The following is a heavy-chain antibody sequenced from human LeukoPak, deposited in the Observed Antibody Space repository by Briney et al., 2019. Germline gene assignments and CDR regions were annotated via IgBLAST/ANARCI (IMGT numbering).Heavy chain of an antibody. CDR1: GFTFSNYW. D-gene: IGHD3-22*01. CDR2: VKPDGSEK. Sequence: SRGSLRLSCAASGFTFSNYWMTWVRQAPGKGLEWVAHVKPDGSEKSYVDSVKGRFTISRDNAQNSLYLQMNSLRAEDTAVYYCARDRGYYVFDYWGQGTLVTVSS. V-gene: IGHV3-7*01. J-gene: IGHJ4*02. CDR3: ARDRGYYVFDY.